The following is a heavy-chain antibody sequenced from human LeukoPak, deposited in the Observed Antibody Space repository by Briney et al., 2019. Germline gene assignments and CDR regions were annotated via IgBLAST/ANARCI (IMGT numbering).Heavy chain of an antibody. CDR2: INPSGGST. D-gene: IGHD3-16*01. J-gene: IGHJ6*03. CDR3: AKGGINYYYYYMDV. Sequence: WASVKVSCKASGYTFINYYMYWVRQAPGQGLEWMGIINPSGGSTSYAQKLQGRVTMTRDTSISTAYMELSRLRSDDTAVYYCAKGGINYYYYYMDVWGKGTTVTVSS. CDR1: GYTFINYY. V-gene: IGHV1-46*04.